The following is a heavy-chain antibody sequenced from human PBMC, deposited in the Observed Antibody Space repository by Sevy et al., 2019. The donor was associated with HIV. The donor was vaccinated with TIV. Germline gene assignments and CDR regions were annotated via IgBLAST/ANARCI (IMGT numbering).Heavy chain of an antibody. CDR1: GYTFTGYY. J-gene: IGHJ6*02. D-gene: IGHD3-22*01. CDR3: ARGLPYYYDSGGPYYYGMDV. Sequence: ASVKVSCKASGYTFTGYYMHWVRQAPGQGLEWMGWINPNSGGTNYAQKFQGRVTMTRDTSISTAYMELSRLRSDDPAVYYCARGLPYYYDSGGPYYYGMDVWGQGTTVTVSS. V-gene: IGHV1-2*02. CDR2: INPNSGGT.